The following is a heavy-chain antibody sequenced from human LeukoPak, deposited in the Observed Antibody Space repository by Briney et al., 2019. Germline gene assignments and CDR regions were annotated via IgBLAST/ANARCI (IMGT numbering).Heavy chain of an antibody. CDR2: INWNGGGT. J-gene: IGHJ6*02. V-gene: IGHV3-9*01. CDR1: GFTFKDYG. D-gene: IGHD1-26*01. CDR3: AKHMRATNTYSFFGLDV. Sequence: GGALRLSCAATGFTFKDYGMHWVRQPPGKGLEWVSSINWNGGGTDYADSVKGRFTISRDNAKNSLYLQLSSLRPEDTTLYYCAKHMRATNTYSFFGLDVWGQGTTVTVSS.